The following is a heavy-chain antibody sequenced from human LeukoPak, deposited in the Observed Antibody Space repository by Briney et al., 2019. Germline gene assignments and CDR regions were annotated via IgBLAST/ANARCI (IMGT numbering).Heavy chain of an antibody. V-gene: IGHV4-61*02. J-gene: IGHJ4*02. CDR3: ARRDRYSSGQFDH. CDR1: GDSISSGDYY. CDR2: ISSSGST. D-gene: IGHD5-12*01. Sequence: SETLSLTCTVSGDSISSGDYYWSWIRQPAGKGLEWIGRISSSGSTNYNPSLKSRVTISVDTSKNQFSLKMSSVTATDTAVYYCARRDRYSSGQFDHWGQGILVTVSS.